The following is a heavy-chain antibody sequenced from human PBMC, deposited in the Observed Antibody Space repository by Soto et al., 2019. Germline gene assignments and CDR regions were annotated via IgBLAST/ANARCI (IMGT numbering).Heavy chain of an antibody. CDR2: IYPGDSDT. V-gene: IGHV5-51*01. Sequence: GESLKISCEGSGYRFSNYWIAWVRQMPGKGLEWMGTIYPGDSDTMYSPSFQGQVTISADKSINTAYLQWSSLKASDSAIYFCARREGYCSTSSCFYFDSWGQGSLVTVPSDVWGQGTTVTVSS. CDR1: GYRFSNYW. CDR3: ARREGYCSTSSCFYFDSWGQGSLVTVPSDV. J-gene: IGHJ6*02. D-gene: IGHD2-2*01.